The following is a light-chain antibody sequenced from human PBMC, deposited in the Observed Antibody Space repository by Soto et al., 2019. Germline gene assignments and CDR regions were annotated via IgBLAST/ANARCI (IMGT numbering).Light chain of an antibody. V-gene: IGKV2-28*01. CDR3: MQALQAPLT. Sequence: DIVMTQFPLSLPVTPGEPASISCRSSQSPLHSKGYNYLDWYLQKPGQSPQLLIYLGSNRASGVPDRFSGSGSGTDFTLKISRVEAEDVGVYYCMQALQAPLTFGGGTKVEIK. CDR1: QSPLHSKGYNY. CDR2: LGS. J-gene: IGKJ4*01.